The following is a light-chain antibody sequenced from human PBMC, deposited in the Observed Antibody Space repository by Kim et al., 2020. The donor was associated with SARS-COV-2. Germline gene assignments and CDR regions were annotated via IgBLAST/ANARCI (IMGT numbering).Light chain of an antibody. CDR2: DAS. Sequence: DIQMTQSPSSVSAFVGARVTITCRASHNLNNWLAWYQQKPGRAPKLLIYDASAVQRGVPSRFSGSGAATDFTLTITTLQPEDCATYYCQQGHSFPLTFGGGTKVYSK. J-gene: IGKJ4*01. CDR1: HNLNNW. V-gene: IGKV1-12*01. CDR3: QQGHSFPLT.